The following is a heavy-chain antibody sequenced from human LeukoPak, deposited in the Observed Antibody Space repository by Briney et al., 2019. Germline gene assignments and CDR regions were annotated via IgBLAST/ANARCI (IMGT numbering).Heavy chain of an antibody. V-gene: IGHV3-53*01. Sequence: GGSLRLSCAVSGFSVTNNYMSWVRQAPGKGLEWVSVFYVGGATYYADSVKGRFTISRDNSENTLYLQMKSLRAEDTAVYYCASGIQWLLQPWGAFDIWGQGTMVTVSS. CDR1: GFSVTNNY. J-gene: IGHJ3*02. CDR2: FYVGGAT. CDR3: ASGIQWLLQPWGAFDI. D-gene: IGHD6-19*01.